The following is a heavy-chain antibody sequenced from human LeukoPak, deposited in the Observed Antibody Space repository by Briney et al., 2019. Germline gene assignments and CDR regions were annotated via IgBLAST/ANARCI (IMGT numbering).Heavy chain of an antibody. V-gene: IGHV4-59*01. CDR1: GDSIRSYY. Sequence: PSETLSLTCTVSGDSIRSYYWTWIRQSPGKGLECIGFFFYTGNTNYNPSHKSRVTISVDMSKNQFSLKLSSVTAADTAVYYCARLDFYYYGMDVWGQGTTVTVSS. CDR2: FFYTGNT. J-gene: IGHJ6*02. CDR3: ARLDFYYYGMDV.